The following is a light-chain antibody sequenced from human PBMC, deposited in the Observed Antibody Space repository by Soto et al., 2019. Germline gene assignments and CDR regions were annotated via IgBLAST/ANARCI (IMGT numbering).Light chain of an antibody. CDR3: HQYGSSPNT. J-gene: IGKJ2*01. V-gene: IGKV3-20*01. CDR2: AAS. CDR1: QSVIGSY. Sequence: EIVLTQSPDTLSLSPGERATLSCRASQSVIGSYLAWYQQKPGQAPRLLIYAASSRAPGIPDRFSGGGSGTDFTLTISRLEPEDFVLYYCHQYGSSPNTFGQGTKLEIK.